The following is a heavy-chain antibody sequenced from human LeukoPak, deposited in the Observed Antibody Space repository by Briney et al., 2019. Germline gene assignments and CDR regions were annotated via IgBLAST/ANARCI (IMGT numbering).Heavy chain of an antibody. D-gene: IGHD7-27*01. CDR1: GFTFSSYW. J-gene: IGHJ4*02. Sequence: PGGSLRLSCAASGFTFSSYWMSWVRQAPGKGLEWVANIKQDGSEKYYVDSVKGRFTISRDNAKNSLYLQMNSLRAEDTAVYYCARVNWGKGEKYYFDYWGQGTLVTVSS. CDR3: ARVNWGKGEKYYFDY. CDR2: IKQDGSEK. V-gene: IGHV3-7*04.